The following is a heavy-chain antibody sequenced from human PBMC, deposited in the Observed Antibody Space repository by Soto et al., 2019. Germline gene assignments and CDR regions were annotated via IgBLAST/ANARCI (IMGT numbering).Heavy chain of an antibody. CDR2: IKSKTDGGTT. J-gene: IGHJ3*02. V-gene: IGHV3-15*07. D-gene: IGHD3-22*01. CDR1: GFTFSNAW. CDR3: TTPGTYYYDSSGYGDDAFDI. Sequence: EVQLVESGGGLVKPGGSLRLSCAASGFTFSNAWMNWVRQAPGKGLEWVGRIKSKTDGGTTDYAAPVKGRFTISRDDSINTLYLLMNSLKTEETAVYYCTTPGTYYYDSSGYGDDAFDIWGQGTMITVSS.